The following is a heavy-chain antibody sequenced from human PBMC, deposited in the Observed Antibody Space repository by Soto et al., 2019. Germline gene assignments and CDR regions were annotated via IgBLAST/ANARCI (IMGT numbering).Heavy chain of an antibody. J-gene: IGHJ2*01. CDR3: ARGMGRYFDL. Sequence: KTSETLSLTCAISGDSIGNFYWSWIRQPAGKGLESLGRLSASGRTNYSPSLQSRVTMSLDRSKNRFSLRLTSVSAADTAVYFCARGMGRYFDLWGRGTLVTVSS. V-gene: IGHV4-4*07. CDR2: LSASGRT. CDR1: GDSIGNFY. D-gene: IGHD2-8*01.